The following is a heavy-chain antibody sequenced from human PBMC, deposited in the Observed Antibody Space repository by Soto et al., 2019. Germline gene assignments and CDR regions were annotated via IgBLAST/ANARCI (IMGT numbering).Heavy chain of an antibody. J-gene: IGHJ6*02. CDR3: AAGQVIAAAGGYYYYYYGMDV. V-gene: IGHV1-58*02. D-gene: IGHD6-13*01. CDR2: IVVGSGNT. CDR1: GFTITSSA. Sequence: SVKVSCKASGFTITSSAIQWVRQDHEQRLEWIGWIVVGSGNTNYAQKFQERVTITRDMSTSTAYMELSSLRSEDTAVYYCAAGQVIAAAGGYYYYYYGMDVWGQGTTVTVSS.